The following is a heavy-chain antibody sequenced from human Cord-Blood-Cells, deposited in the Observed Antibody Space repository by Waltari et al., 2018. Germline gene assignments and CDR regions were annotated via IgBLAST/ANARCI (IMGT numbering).Heavy chain of an antibody. D-gene: IGHD3-10*01. CDR1: GGSFSGYY. CDR2: INHSGST. Sequence: QVQLQQWGAGLSKPSETLSLTCAVYGGSFSGYYWSWIRQPPGKGLEWIGEINHSGSTNYNPSLKSRVTISVDTSKNQFSLKLSSVTAADTAVYYCAREVRGPAYYGMDVWGQGTTVTVSS. V-gene: IGHV4-34*01. CDR3: AREVRGPAYYGMDV. J-gene: IGHJ6*02.